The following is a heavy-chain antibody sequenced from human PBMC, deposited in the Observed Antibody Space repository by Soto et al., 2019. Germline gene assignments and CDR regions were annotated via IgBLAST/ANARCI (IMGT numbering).Heavy chain of an antibody. Sequence: GASVKVSCKASGYTFTSYYMHWVRQAPGQGLEWMGIINPSGGSTSYAQKFRGRVTMTRDTSTSTVYMELSSLRSEDTAVYYCAREYDILTGSPPGYFDYWGQGTLVTVSS. CDR1: GYTFTSYY. CDR3: AREYDILTGSPPGYFDY. V-gene: IGHV1-46*03. CDR2: INPSGGST. J-gene: IGHJ4*02. D-gene: IGHD3-9*01.